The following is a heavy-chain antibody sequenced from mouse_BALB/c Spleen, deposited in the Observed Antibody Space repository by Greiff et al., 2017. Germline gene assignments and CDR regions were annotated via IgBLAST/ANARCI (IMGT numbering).Heavy chain of an antibody. CDR2: IYPGNSDT. CDR3: TRYYRYDEGDAMDY. V-gene: IGHV1-5*01. Sequence: VQLQQSGTVLARPGASVKMSCKASGYTFTSYWMHWVKQRPGQGLEWIGAIYPGNSDTSYNQKFKGKAKLTAVTSTSTAYMELSSLTNEDSAVYYCTRYYRYDEGDAMDYWGQGTSVTVSS. D-gene: IGHD2-14*01. J-gene: IGHJ4*01. CDR1: GYTFTSYW.